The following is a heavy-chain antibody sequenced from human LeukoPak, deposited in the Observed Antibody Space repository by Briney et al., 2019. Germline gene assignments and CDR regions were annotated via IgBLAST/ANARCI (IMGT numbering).Heavy chain of an antibody. D-gene: IGHD6-19*01. Sequence: PGGSLRLSCTTSGFTFGDYAMSWVRQAPGKGLEWVGFIRSKVHGGTTEYAASVKGRFTTSRDDSKSIAYLQMNSLKTEDTAVYSCARGSGWYSPWGQGTLVTVSS. CDR2: IRSKVHGGTT. J-gene: IGHJ5*02. V-gene: IGHV3-49*04. CDR1: GFTFGDYA. CDR3: ARGSGWYSP.